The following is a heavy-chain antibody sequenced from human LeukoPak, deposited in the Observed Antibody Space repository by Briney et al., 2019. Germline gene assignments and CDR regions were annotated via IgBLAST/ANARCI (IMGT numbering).Heavy chain of an antibody. CDR1: GGSFSGHY. V-gene: IGHV4-34*01. J-gene: IGHJ6*03. D-gene: IGHD2-15*01. Sequence: SETLSLTCAVYGGSFSGHYWTWIRQPPGKGLEWIGEINHSGSTTYNPSLNNRVTISVDTSKNQFSLKMSSVTAADTAVYYCARGTVAATLGYYYMDVWGKGTTVTVSS. CDR2: INHSGST. CDR3: ARGTVAATLGYYYMDV.